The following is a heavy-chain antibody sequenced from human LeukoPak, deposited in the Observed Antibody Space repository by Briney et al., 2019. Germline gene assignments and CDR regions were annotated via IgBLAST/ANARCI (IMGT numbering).Heavy chain of an antibody. V-gene: IGHV3-21*01. CDR2: ISSSSSYI. CDR1: GFTFNIYS. CDR3: ARDLRELAFDY. D-gene: IGHD1-26*01. Sequence: GGSLRLSCAASGFTFNIYSMNWVRQAPGKGLEWVSSISSSSSYIYYADSVRGRFTISRDNARNSLYLQMNSLRAEDTAVYYCARDLRELAFDYWGQGTLVTVSS. J-gene: IGHJ4*02.